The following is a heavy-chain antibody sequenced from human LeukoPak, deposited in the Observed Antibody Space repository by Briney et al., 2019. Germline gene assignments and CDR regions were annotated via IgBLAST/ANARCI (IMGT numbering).Heavy chain of an antibody. CDR3: ARACCSSTSCYMCDP. CDR2: ISYDGSNK. Sequence: GGSLRLSCAASGFTFSSYAMHWVRQAPGKGLEWVAVISYDGSNKYYADSVKGRFTISRDNSKNTLYLQMNSLRAEDTAVYYCARACCSSTSCYMCDPWGQGTLVTVSS. J-gene: IGHJ5*02. CDR1: GFTFSSYA. D-gene: IGHD2-2*02. V-gene: IGHV3-30-3*01.